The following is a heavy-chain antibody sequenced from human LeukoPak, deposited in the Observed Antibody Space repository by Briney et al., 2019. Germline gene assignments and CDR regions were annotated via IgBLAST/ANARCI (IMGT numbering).Heavy chain of an antibody. CDR3: AKMADGMDV. CDR1: GFTFSSYE. CDR2: ISSSGSTI. Sequence: PGGSLRLSCAASGFTFSSYEMNWVRQAPGKGLEWVSHISSSGSTIYYADSVKGRFTISRDNAKSSLYLQMNSLRAEDTAVYYCAKMADGMDVWGQGTTVTVSS. D-gene: IGHD5-24*01. J-gene: IGHJ6*02. V-gene: IGHV3-48*03.